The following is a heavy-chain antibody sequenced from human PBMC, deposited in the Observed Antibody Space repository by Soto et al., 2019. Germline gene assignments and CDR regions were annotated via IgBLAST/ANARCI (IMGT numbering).Heavy chain of an antibody. CDR2: VSGSGGNT. V-gene: IGHV3-23*01. CDR3: AKLNLFVSAAAGRGPFDY. CDR1: GFTFSNYA. Sequence: VQLLESGGGLVQPGGSLRLSCAASGFTFSNYAMSWVRQAPGKGLEWVSAVSGSGGNTYYADSVQGRFTISRDNSKKMLNLQMNSLRAEDPAVDYCAKLNLFVSAAAGRGPFDYWGQGTLVTVSS. J-gene: IGHJ4*02. D-gene: IGHD6-13*01.